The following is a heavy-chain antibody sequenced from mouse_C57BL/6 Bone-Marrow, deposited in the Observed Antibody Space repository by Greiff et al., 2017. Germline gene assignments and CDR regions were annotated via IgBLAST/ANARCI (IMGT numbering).Heavy chain of an antibody. CDR3: ARDWDEKAY. V-gene: IGHV3-6*01. Sequence: EVKLQESGPGLVKPSQSLTLTCSVTGYSITSGYYWNWIRQFPGNKLEWMGYISYDGSTNYNPSLKNRIPISSDTSKNQFFLKLNSVTTEDTATYCCARDWDEKAYWGQGTLVTVSA. D-gene: IGHD4-1*01. CDR2: ISYDGST. CDR1: GYSITSGYY. J-gene: IGHJ3*01.